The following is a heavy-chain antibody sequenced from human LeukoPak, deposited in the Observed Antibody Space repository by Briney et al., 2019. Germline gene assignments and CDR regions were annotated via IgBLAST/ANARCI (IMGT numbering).Heavy chain of an antibody. D-gene: IGHD3-22*01. CDR1: GGSISSSNYY. CDR2: IYYSGST. CDR3: ASPNYYDTSGNEYFHH. V-gene: IGHV4-39*02. Sequence: PSETLSLTCTVSGGSISSSNYYWDWIRQPPGKRLEWIGSIYYSGSTYYNPPLKGRVTISVDTSKNHFSLKLSSVTAADTAVYYCASPNYYDTSGNEYFHHWGQGTLVTVSS. J-gene: IGHJ1*01.